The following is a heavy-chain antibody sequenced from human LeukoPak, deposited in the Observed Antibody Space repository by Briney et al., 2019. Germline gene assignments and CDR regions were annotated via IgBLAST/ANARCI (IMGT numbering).Heavy chain of an antibody. V-gene: IGHV1-69*04. CDR2: IIPLLEIT. D-gene: IGHD4-17*01. Sequence: SVKVSCKAPGSTFSSYAISWVRQAPGQGLEWMGRIIPLLEITNYAQRFQGRVTITADKSTGTAYMELTTLRSEDTAVYYCAAPRGEDMSTVTELDHWGPGTLVIVSS. CDR3: AAPRGEDMSTVTELDH. CDR1: GSTFSSYA. J-gene: IGHJ4*02.